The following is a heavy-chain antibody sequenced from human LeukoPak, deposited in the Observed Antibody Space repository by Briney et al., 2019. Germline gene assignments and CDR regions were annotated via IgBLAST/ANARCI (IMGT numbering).Heavy chain of an antibody. J-gene: IGHJ4*02. CDR1: GFTFSTYN. V-gene: IGHV3-21*06. D-gene: IGHD3-9*01. CDR2: ITSSGTYT. Sequence: PGGSLRLSCAASGFTFSTYNMNWVRQAPGKGLEWVSSITSSGTYTYYADSVKGRFTTSRDNAKNSLSLQLSSLRAEDTAVYYCARGHYDILTASYKWTPDYWGQGILVTVSS. CDR3: ARGHYDILTASYKWTPDY.